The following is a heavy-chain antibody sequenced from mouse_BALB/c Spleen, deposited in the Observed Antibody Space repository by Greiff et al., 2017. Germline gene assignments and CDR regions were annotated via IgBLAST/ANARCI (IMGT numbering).Heavy chain of an antibody. J-gene: IGHJ4*01. CDR1: GFTFSNYW. Sequence: EVKVEESGGGLVQPGGSMKLSCVASGFTFSNYWMNWVRQSPEKGLEWVAEIRLKSNNYATHYAESVKGRFTISRDDSKSSVYLQMNNLRAEDTGIYYCTRRGGVYAMDYWGQGTSVTVSS. CDR2: IRLKSNNYAT. CDR3: TRRGGVYAMDY. V-gene: IGHV6-6*02.